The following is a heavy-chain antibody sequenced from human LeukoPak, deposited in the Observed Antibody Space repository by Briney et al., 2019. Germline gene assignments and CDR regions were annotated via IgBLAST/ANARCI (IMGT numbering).Heavy chain of an antibody. CDR3: ARVVTGPNCSGGSCYSDY. V-gene: IGHV3-7*03. Sequence: GGSLRLSCAASGFTFSSYWMSWVSQAPGKGLEWVANIKQDGSEKYYVDSVEGRSTISRDNAKNSLYLQMNSLRAEDTAVYYCARVVTGPNCSGGSCYSDYWGQGTLVTVSS. CDR1: GFTFSSYW. CDR2: IKQDGSEK. J-gene: IGHJ4*02. D-gene: IGHD2-15*01.